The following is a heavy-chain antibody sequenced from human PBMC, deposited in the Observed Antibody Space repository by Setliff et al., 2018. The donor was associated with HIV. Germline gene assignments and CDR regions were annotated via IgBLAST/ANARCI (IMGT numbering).Heavy chain of an antibody. V-gene: IGHV1-69*13. CDR1: GGTFSSYA. Sequence: ASVKVSCKASGGTFSSYAISWVRQAPGQGLEWMGGIIPIFGTANYAQKFQGRVTITADESTSTAYMELSSLRSEDTAVYYCARSAKSGAWTYYDFWSGYSYYYYMDVWGKGT. CDR2: IIPIFGTA. D-gene: IGHD3-3*01. J-gene: IGHJ6*03. CDR3: ARSAKSGAWTYYDFWSGYSYYYYMDV.